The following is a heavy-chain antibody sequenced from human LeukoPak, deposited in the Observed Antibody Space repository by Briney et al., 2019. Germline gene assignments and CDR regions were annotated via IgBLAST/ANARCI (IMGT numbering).Heavy chain of an antibody. V-gene: IGHV4-59*08. CDR2: IYYSGST. CDR3: ARSKYRSGWSTNDAFYI. Sequence: SETLSLTCTVSGGSISSYYWSWIRQPPGKGLEWIGYIYYSGSTNYNPSLKSRVTISVDTSKNQFSLKLSSVTAADTAVYYCARSKYRSGWSTNDAFYILGQGTMVTVSS. D-gene: IGHD6-19*01. J-gene: IGHJ3*02. CDR1: GGSISSYY.